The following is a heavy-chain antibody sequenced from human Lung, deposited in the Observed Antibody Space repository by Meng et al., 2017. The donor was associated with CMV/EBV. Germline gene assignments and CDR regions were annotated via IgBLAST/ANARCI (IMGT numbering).Heavy chain of an antibody. CDR1: GFTFSSYA. V-gene: IGHV3-21*01. CDR2: ISSSSSYI. CDR3: ARDGMEITMIV. D-gene: IGHD3-22*01. J-gene: IGHJ4*02. Sequence: GESLKISCAASGFTFSSYAMHWVRQAPGKGLEWVSSISSSSSYIYYADSVKGRFTISRDNAKNSLYLQMNSLRAGDTAVYYCARDGMEITMIVWGQGTLVTVSS.